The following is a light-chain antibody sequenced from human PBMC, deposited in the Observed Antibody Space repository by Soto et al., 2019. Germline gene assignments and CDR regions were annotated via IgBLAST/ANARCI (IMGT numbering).Light chain of an antibody. CDR2: DTN. CDR1: TGAVTSGHY. J-gene: IGLJ3*02. Sequence: QAVVTQEPSLTVSPGGTVTLTCGSSTGAVTSGHYPYWFQQKPGQAPRTLIYDTNKKHSWTPARFSGSLLGGKAALTLSGAQPDDEADYYCFLTYSGPGVFGGGTKVTVL. CDR3: FLTYSGPGV. V-gene: IGLV7-46*01.